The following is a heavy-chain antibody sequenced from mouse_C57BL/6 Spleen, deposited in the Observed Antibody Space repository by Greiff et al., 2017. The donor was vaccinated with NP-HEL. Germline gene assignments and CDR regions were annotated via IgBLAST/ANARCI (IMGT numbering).Heavy chain of an antibody. CDR1: GFTFSSYA. Sequence: EVKLVESGGGLVKPGGSLKLSCAASGFTFSSYAMSWVRQTPEKRLEWVATISDGGSYTYYPDNVKGRFTISRDNAKNNLYLQMSHLKSEDTAMYYCARAGGSGYWYFDVWGTGTTVTVSS. V-gene: IGHV5-4*03. CDR3: ARAGGSGYWYFDV. J-gene: IGHJ1*03. CDR2: ISDGGSYT.